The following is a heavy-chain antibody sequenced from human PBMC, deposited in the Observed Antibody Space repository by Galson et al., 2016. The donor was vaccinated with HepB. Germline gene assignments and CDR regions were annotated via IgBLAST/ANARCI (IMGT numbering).Heavy chain of an antibody. CDR3: ARGVSSH. D-gene: IGHD3-16*01. CDR1: GFTFSNHW. J-gene: IGHJ4*02. V-gene: IGHV3-74*01. Sequence: SLRLSCAASGFTFSNHWMHWIRQAPGKGPVWVSRINNDGTSANHADFVAGRFTISRDNAKNTLYLQMNSLRAEDTAIYYCARGVSSHWSQGTLVTVSS. CDR2: INNDGTSA.